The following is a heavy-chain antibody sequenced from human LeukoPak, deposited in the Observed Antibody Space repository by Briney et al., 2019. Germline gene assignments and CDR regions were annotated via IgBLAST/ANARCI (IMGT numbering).Heavy chain of an antibody. V-gene: IGHV3-7*01. Sequence: GGSLRLSCAASGFTFSTYWMSWVRQAPGKGLEWVANIKQGGSEKYYVDSVKGRFTISRDNAKNSLYLQMDSLRAEDTAMYYCARDSAGNDYWGQGTLVTVSS. CDR1: GFTFSTYW. D-gene: IGHD6-13*01. CDR2: IKQGGSEK. CDR3: ARDSAGNDY. J-gene: IGHJ4*02.